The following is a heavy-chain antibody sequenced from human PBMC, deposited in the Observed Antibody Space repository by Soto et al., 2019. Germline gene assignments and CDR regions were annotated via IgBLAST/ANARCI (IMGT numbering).Heavy chain of an antibody. CDR3: ARHAGFTVTTFDS. D-gene: IGHD4-17*01. V-gene: IGHV4-39*01. CDR1: GGSITSSNYY. CDR2: FYDTGIS. Sequence: SETLSLTCTVSGGSITSSNYYWGWVRQPPGKGLEWIGSFYDTGISYYNPSLKSRVTISVDTSKNRFSLGLISVTAADTAVYYCARHAGFTVTTFDSWGQGALVTVS. J-gene: IGHJ4*02.